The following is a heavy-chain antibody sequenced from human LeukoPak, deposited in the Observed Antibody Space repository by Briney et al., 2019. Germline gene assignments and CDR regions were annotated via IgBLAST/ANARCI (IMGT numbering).Heavy chain of an antibody. Sequence: GGSLRLSCAASGFTFSSYSMNWVRQAPGKGLEWVSSISSSSSYIYYADSVKGRFTISRDNAKNSLYLQMNNLRAEDTAVYYCATGRDDSSGYRHDIDYWGQGTQVTVSS. J-gene: IGHJ4*02. CDR1: GFTFSSYS. CDR2: ISSSSSYI. D-gene: IGHD3-22*01. V-gene: IGHV3-21*01. CDR3: ATGRDDSSGYRHDIDY.